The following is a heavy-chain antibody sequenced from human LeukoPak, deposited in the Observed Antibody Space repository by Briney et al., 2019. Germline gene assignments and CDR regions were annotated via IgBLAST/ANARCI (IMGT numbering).Heavy chain of an antibody. Sequence: QTGGSLRLSCAASGFTFSSYDMHWVRQATRKGLEWVSAIGTAGDTYYPGSVKGRFTISRENAKTSLYLQMNSLRAEDTAVYFCARDGAYWYGSERIYYFDYWGQGTLLTVSS. CDR1: GFTFSSYD. D-gene: IGHD3-10*01. CDR2: IGTAGDT. J-gene: IGHJ4*02. V-gene: IGHV3-13*01. CDR3: ARDGAYWYGSERIYYFDY.